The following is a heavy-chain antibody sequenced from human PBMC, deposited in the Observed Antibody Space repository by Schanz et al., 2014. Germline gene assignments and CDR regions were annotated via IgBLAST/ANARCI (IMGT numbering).Heavy chain of an antibody. CDR1: GGTFSSYT. J-gene: IGHJ4*02. CDR3: ARGYGDSPTDF. V-gene: IGHV1-69*02. CDR2: IIPILGIA. Sequence: QVQLVQSEAEVKKPGSSVKVSCKASGGTFSSYTISWVRQAPGQGLEWMGRIIPILGIANYAQNFQGRVTITADTSTSTAYMELSSLRSEDTAVYYCARGYGDSPTDFWGQGTLVTVSS. D-gene: IGHD4-17*01.